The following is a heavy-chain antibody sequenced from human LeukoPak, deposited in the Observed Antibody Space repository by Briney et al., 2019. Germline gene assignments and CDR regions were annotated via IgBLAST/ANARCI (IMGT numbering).Heavy chain of an antibody. CDR2: ISGSGGST. Sequence: GGSLRLSCAASGLTFSSYAMSWVRQAPGKGLEWVSAISGSGGSTYYADSVKGRFTISRDNSKNTLYLQMNSLRAEDTAVYYCAKVVGDYVWGSYRPFAFDIWGQGTMVTISS. D-gene: IGHD3-16*02. V-gene: IGHV3-23*01. J-gene: IGHJ3*02. CDR3: AKVVGDYVWGSYRPFAFDI. CDR1: GLTFSSYA.